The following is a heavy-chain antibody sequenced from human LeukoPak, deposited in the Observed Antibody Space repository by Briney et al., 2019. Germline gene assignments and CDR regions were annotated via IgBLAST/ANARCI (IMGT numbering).Heavy chain of an antibody. J-gene: IGHJ6*03. Sequence: PSETLSLTCAVYGGSFSDFYWNWIRQSPGKGLEWVGEIFHTGDTTYNPSLKSRITISVDTSKNQFSLKLSSVTAADTAVYYCARTYCGGDCRGYYYSYYMDVWGKGTTVTISS. CDR2: IFHTGDT. CDR3: ARTYCGGDCRGYYYSYYMDV. D-gene: IGHD2-21*02. CDR1: GGSFSDFY. V-gene: IGHV4-34*12.